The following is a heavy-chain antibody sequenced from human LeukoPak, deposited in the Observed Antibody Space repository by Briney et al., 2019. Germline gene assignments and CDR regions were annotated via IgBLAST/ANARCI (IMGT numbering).Heavy chain of an antibody. D-gene: IGHD6-6*01. CDR3: ASEAHSSSRLTVY. Sequence: SETLSLTCAVSGGSISSSNWWSWVRQPPGKGLEWVGEIYHSGSTNYNPSLKSRVTISVDKSKNQFSLKLSSVTAADTAVYYCASEAHSSSRLTVYWGQGTLVTVSS. J-gene: IGHJ4*02. CDR2: IYHSGST. CDR1: GGSISSSNW. V-gene: IGHV4-4*02.